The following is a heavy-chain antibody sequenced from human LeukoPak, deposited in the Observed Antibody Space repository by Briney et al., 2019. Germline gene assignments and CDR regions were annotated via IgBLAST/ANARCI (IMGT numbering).Heavy chain of an antibody. J-gene: IGHJ4*02. CDR1: GGSLNSTKW. V-gene: IGHV4-4*02. CDR3: ARGRTWSDY. Sequence: SGTLSLTCAVSGGSLNSTKWWTWVRQPPGKGLEWIGEIYHSGGTNYNPSLKSRVTISADKSRNQFSLKLYSVTAADTAVYYCARGRTWSDYWGQGTLVTVSS. CDR2: IYHSGGT. D-gene: IGHD2-8*02.